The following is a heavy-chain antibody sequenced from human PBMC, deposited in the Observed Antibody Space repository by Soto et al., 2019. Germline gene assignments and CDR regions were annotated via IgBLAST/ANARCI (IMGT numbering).Heavy chain of an antibody. Sequence: ASVKVSCQASGYTYTSYARHWVRQAPGQRLEWMGWINAGNGNTKYSQKFQGRVTITRDTSASTAYMELSSLRSEDTAVYYCARDQGELLWFGELLAEYFQHWGQGTLVTVSS. J-gene: IGHJ1*01. D-gene: IGHD3-10*01. V-gene: IGHV1-3*01. CDR3: ARDQGELLWFGELLAEYFQH. CDR1: GYTYTSYA. CDR2: INAGNGNT.